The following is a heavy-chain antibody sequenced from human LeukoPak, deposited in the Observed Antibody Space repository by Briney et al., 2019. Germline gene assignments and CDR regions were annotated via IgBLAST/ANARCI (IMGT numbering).Heavy chain of an antibody. D-gene: IGHD6-13*01. Sequence: GGSLRLSCAASGFTFSSYAINWVRQAPGKGLEWVSGISGNGYLTDYADFVKGRFTISRDNSKNTVYLQMNSLRAEDTAVYYCAKYRSAWSFDYWGQGTLVTVSS. V-gene: IGHV3-23*01. CDR2: ISGNGYLT. J-gene: IGHJ4*02. CDR1: GFTFSSYA. CDR3: AKYRSAWSFDY.